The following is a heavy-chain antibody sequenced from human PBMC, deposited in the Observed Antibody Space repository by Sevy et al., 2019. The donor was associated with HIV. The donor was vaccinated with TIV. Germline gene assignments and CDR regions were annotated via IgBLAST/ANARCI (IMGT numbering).Heavy chain of an antibody. D-gene: IGHD2-2*01. V-gene: IGHV3-48*01. J-gene: IGHJ5*02. CDR2: ISSSSSTI. CDR1: GFTFSSYS. Sequence: GGSLRLSCAASGFTFSSYSMNWVRQAPGKGLEWVSYISSSSSTIYYADSVKGRFTISRDNAKNSPYLQMNSLRAEDTAVYYCAREGVVPAAMGSWFDPWGQGTLVTVSS. CDR3: AREGVVPAAMGSWFDP.